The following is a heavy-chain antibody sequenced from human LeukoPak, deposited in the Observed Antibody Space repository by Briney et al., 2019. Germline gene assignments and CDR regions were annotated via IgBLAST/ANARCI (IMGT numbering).Heavy chain of an antibody. CDR3: AREVNSTTWRPLDY. CDR2: IYTSGST. V-gene: IGHV4-4*07. CDR1: GGPISSYY. D-gene: IGHD6-13*01. J-gene: IGHJ4*02. Sequence: PSETLSLTCTVSGGPISSYYWSWFRQPAGKGLEWIGRIYTSGSTNYNPSLKSRVTMSVDTSKNQFSLKLSSVTAADTAVYYCAREVNSTTWRPLDYWGQGTLVTVSS.